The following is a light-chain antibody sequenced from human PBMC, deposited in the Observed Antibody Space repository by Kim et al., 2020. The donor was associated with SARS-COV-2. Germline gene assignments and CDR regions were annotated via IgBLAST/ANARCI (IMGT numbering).Light chain of an antibody. J-gene: IGKJ1*01. CDR2: SAS. V-gene: IGKV4-1*01. Sequence: DIVMTQSPDSLAVSLGERATINCKSSQSVLYSSNNKNYLAWYQQKPGQPPKLLIYSASTWESGVPDRFSGSGSGTDFTLNNSSLQAEDVAVYYCQQYYSTPPTFGQGTKVDIK. CDR1: QSVLYSSNNKNY. CDR3: QQYYSTPPT.